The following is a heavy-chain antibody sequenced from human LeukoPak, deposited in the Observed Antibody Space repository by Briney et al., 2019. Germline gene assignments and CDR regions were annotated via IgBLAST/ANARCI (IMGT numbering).Heavy chain of an antibody. CDR1: GFTFDDHG. CDR2: IYWNGDFT. CDR3: TRLSGIVVAGAFDY. J-gene: IGHJ4*02. Sequence: GGSLRLSCAASGFTFDDHGMSWVRQVPGEGLEWVSSIYWNGDFTTYAESVKGRFTISRDSAKTSLYLQMNSLRVEDTAFYYCTRLSGIVVAGAFDYWGQGNLVTVSS. D-gene: IGHD6-19*01. V-gene: IGHV3-20*04.